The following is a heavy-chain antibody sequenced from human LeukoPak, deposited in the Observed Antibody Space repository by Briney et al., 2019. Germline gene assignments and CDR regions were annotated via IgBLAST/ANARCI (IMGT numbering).Heavy chain of an antibody. V-gene: IGHV3-23*01. CDR3: AKDEWYYDSSGYYSSLGYFDY. Sequence: GGSLRLSCAASGFTFSSYAMSWVRQAPGKGLEWVSAISGSGGSTYYADSVKGRFTISRDNSKNTLYLQMNSLRAEDTAVYCCAKDEWYYDSSGYYSSLGYFDYWGQGTLVTVSS. D-gene: IGHD3-22*01. J-gene: IGHJ4*02. CDR1: GFTFSSYA. CDR2: ISGSGGST.